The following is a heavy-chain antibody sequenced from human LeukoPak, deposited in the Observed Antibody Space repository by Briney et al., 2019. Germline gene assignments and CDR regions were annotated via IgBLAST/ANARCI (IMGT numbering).Heavy chain of an antibody. CDR1: GFSLSTDAVG. Sequence: KESGPTLVKPTQTLTLTCTFSGFSLSTDAVGVGWIRQPPGKALEWLALIYWDDEKRYSPSLNSRLTITKDTSKNEVVLTMTNMDPVDTATYYCAHSRKSGSCGGGSCYWFEYWGQGTLVTVSS. CDR3: AHSRKSGSCGGGSCYWFEY. V-gene: IGHV2-5*02. CDR2: IYWDDEK. D-gene: IGHD2-15*01. J-gene: IGHJ4*02.